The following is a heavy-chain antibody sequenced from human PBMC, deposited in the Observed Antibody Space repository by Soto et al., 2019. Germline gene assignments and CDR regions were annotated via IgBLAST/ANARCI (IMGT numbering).Heavy chain of an antibody. J-gene: IGHJ5*02. D-gene: IGHD6-19*01. CDR3: AKVLRLVGPSWFDP. CDR2: ISGSGGST. Sequence: LRLSCAASGFTFSGYAMSWVRQAPGKGLEWVSAISGSGGSTYYADSVEGRFTISRDNSKNTLYLQMNSLRAEDTAVCYCAKVLRLVGPSWFDPWGQGTLVTVSS. CDR1: GFTFSGYA. V-gene: IGHV3-23*01.